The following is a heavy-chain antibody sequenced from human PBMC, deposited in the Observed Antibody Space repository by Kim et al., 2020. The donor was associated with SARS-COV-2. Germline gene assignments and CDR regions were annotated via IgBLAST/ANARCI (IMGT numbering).Heavy chain of an antibody. CDR1: GYSISSGYY. D-gene: IGHD1-26*01. CDR2: IYHSGST. Sequence: SETLSLTCTVSGYSISSGYYWGWIRQPPGKGLEWIGSIYHSGSTYYNPSLKSRVTISVDTSKNQFSLKLSSVTAADTAVYYCARVRGSYSLSYYYSGMDVWGQGTTVTVSS. J-gene: IGHJ6*02. V-gene: IGHV4-38-2*02. CDR3: ARVRGSYSLSYYYSGMDV.